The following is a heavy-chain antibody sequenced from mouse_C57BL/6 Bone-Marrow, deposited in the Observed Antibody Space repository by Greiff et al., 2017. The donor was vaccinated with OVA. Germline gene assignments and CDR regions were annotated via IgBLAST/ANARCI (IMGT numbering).Heavy chain of an antibody. CDR1: GYTFTSYW. CDR2: IHPNSGST. V-gene: IGHV1-64*01. D-gene: IGHD1-1*01. Sequence: QVHVKQPGAELVKPGASVKLSCKASGYTFTSYWMHWVKQRPGQGLEWIGMIHPNSGSTNYNAKFKSKATLTVDKSSSTAYMQLSSLTSEDSAVYYCARCYDGSSHWYFDVWGTGTTVTVSS. CDR3: ARCYDGSSHWYFDV. J-gene: IGHJ1*03.